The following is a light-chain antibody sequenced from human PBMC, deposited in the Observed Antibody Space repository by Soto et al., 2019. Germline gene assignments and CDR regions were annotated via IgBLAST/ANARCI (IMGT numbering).Light chain of an antibody. V-gene: IGKV1-5*01. CDR1: QSISTW. Sequence: DIQMTQSPSTLSASVGDRVTITCRASQSISTWLAWYQQRPGIAPRLLIYHASTVNSGVPSRFSGSGSGTEFTLTISSLQPADFATYFCQQYFSYTFGQGTKLEIK. J-gene: IGKJ2*01. CDR3: QQYFSYT. CDR2: HAS.